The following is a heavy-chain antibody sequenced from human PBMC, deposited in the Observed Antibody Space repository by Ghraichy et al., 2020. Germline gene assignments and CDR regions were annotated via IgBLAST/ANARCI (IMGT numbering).Heavy chain of an antibody. V-gene: IGHV4-59*08. Sequence: SETLSLTCSVSGGSISSYYWSWIRQSPGKGLEWIGYIYYSGSTDYNPSLKSRVAISVDTSKNQFSLNLSSVTAADTAVYFCARMSRTKWFDPWGQGTLVTVSS. CDR3: ARMSRTKWFDP. D-gene: IGHD2-8*01. CDR2: IYYSGST. J-gene: IGHJ5*02. CDR1: GGSISSYY.